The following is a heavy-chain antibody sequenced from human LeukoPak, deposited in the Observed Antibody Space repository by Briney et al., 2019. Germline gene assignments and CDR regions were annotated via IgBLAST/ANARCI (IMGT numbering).Heavy chain of an antibody. CDR2: IYYSGST. CDR3: ARGLTDCGGDCYSVLDY. J-gene: IGHJ4*02. Sequence: SETLSLTCTVSGGSVSSYYWSWIRQPPGKGLEWIGYIYYSGSTNYNPSLKSRVTISVDTSKNQFSLKLSSVTAADTAVYYCARGLTDCGGDCYSVLDYWGQGTLVTVSS. CDR1: GGSVSSYY. D-gene: IGHD2-21*02. V-gene: IGHV4-59*02.